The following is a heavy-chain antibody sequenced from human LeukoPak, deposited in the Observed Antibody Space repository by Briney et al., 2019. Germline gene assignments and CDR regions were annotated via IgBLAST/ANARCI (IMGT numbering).Heavy chain of an antibody. CDR1: GFTFSSYW. Sequence: PGGTLRLSCAASGFTFSSYWMHWVRQAPGKGLVWFSRINSDGSNTSYADSVKGRITISRDNATNTLYLQMSSLRAEDTAVYYGARDRGSYLNGYFQHWGQGTLVTVSS. J-gene: IGHJ1*01. D-gene: IGHD1-26*01. CDR2: INSDGSNT. CDR3: ARDRGSYLNGYFQH. V-gene: IGHV3-74*01.